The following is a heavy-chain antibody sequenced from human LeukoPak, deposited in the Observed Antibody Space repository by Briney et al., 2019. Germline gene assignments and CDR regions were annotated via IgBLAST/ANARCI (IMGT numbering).Heavy chain of an antibody. Sequence: ASVKVSCKASGGTFSSYAISWVRQAPGQGLEWMGGIIPIFGTANYAQKFQGRVTITADKSTSTAYMELSSLRSEDTAVYYCARGQCTRHYDFWSGYSLRGCRIDYWGQGTLVTVSS. CDR1: GGTFSSYA. J-gene: IGHJ4*02. V-gene: IGHV1-69*06. D-gene: IGHD3-3*01. CDR3: ARGQCTRHYDFWSGYSLRGCRIDY. CDR2: IIPIFGTA.